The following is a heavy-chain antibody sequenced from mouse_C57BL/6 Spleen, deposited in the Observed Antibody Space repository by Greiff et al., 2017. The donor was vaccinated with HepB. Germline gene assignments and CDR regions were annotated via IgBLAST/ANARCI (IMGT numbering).Heavy chain of an antibody. CDR3: ARALHYYGSSYWYFDV. CDR2: ISDGGSYT. V-gene: IGHV5-4*01. Sequence: EVQGVESGGGLVKPGGSLKLSCAASGFTFSSYAMSWVRQTPEKRLEWVATISDGGSYTYYPDNVKGRFTISRDNAKNNLYLQMSHLKSEDTAMYYCARALHYYGSSYWYFDVWGTGTTVTVSS. J-gene: IGHJ1*03. D-gene: IGHD1-1*01. CDR1: GFTFSSYA.